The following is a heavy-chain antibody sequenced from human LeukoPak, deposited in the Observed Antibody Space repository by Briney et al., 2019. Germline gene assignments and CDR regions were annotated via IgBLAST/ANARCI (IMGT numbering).Heavy chain of an antibody. CDR2: ISSGDGPT. V-gene: IGHV3-11*04. J-gene: IGHJ4*02. Sequence: GGSLRLSCAASGFTFSDYYMTWIRQAPGKGLEWISYISSGDGPTYYADSVKGRFTISRDNSKNTLYLQMNSLRAEDTAVYYCAPIAAAGFDYWGQGTLVTVSS. CDR3: APIAAAGFDY. D-gene: IGHD6-13*01. CDR1: GFTFSDYY.